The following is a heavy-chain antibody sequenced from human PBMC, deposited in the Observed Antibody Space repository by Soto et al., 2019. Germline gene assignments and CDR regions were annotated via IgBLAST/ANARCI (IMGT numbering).Heavy chain of an antibody. D-gene: IGHD4-17*01. J-gene: IGHJ4*02. CDR2: IYYSGST. Sequence: PSETLSLTCTVSGGSISSSSYYWGWIRQPPGKGLEWIGSIYYSGSTYYNPSLKSRVTISVDTSKNQFSLKLSSVTAADTAVYYCARLESWSYDYGDGVFDYWGQGTLVTVSS. CDR1: GGSISSSSYY. CDR3: ARLESWSYDYGDGVFDY. V-gene: IGHV4-39*01.